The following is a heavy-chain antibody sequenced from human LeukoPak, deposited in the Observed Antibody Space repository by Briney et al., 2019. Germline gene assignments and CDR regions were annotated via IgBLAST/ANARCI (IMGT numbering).Heavy chain of an antibody. CDR3: ARNQAVAANRGAFDI. Sequence: SETLSLTCAVSGYSISSNNWWAWIRQPPGKGLEWIGYIYYSGNTYYNPYNPSLTSRVTMSVDTSKDQFSLKLDSVTEIDTAMYYCARNQAVAANRGAFDIWGQGTMVTVSS. V-gene: IGHV4-28*01. CDR1: GYSISSNNW. CDR2: IYYSGNT. J-gene: IGHJ3*02. D-gene: IGHD6-19*01.